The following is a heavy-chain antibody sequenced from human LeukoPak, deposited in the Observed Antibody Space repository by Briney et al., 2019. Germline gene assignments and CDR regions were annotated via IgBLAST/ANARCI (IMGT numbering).Heavy chain of an antibody. CDR2: VSGSGDTT. V-gene: IGHV3-23*01. CDR3: AIFQISTSWPEYFQH. J-gene: IGHJ1*01. Sequence: PGGTLRLSCVASGFTFRSYGMSWVRQAPGKGLEWVSGVSGSGDTTYYADSVKGRFTISRDTSNNTLYLQMNSLRAEDTAIYYCAIFQISTSWPEYFQHWGQGTLVTVSS. CDR1: GFTFRSYG. D-gene: IGHD6-13*01.